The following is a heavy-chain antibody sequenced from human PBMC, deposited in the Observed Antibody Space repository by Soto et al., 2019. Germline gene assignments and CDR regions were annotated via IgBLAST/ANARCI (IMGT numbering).Heavy chain of an antibody. D-gene: IGHD4-17*01. CDR2: ISSRSTTI. CDR3: ARDRGTVTNNIGRNSGMAV. V-gene: IGHV3-48*02. J-gene: IGHJ6*04. Sequence: VGFLRLSCAASGFTCSSYSMNWVRQAPGKGLQWLSYISSRSTTITYADYVQGRFTISRDNANNSLYLQMSNLRDEDTAVYYCARDRGTVTNNIGRNSGMAVWGKGTTVPVSS. CDR1: GFTCSSYS.